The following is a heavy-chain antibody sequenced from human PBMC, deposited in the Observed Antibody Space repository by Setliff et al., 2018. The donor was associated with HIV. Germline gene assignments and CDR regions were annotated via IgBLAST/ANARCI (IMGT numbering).Heavy chain of an antibody. Sequence: SETLSLTCSVAGGSISSYYWSWIRQPPGKGLECIGYIYSSGSTNYNPSLKSRVTISVDTSKNQLSLKLRSVTAADTAVYYCARHLRPRGVAVSDAFDIWGQGTMVTVS. V-gene: IGHV4-59*08. CDR1: GGSISSYY. CDR3: ARHLRPRGVAVSDAFDI. J-gene: IGHJ3*02. CDR2: IYSSGST. D-gene: IGHD2-15*01.